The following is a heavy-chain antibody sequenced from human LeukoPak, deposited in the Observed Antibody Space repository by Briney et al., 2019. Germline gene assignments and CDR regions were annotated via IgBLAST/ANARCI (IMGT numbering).Heavy chain of an antibody. V-gene: IGHV4-4*02. CDR1: GGSISNDNW. Sequence: SETLSLTCSLSGGSISNDNWWSWVRQPPGKGLEWIGEIFHSGSTNYNPSLKSRLTISLDKSKNQFSLKLASVTAADTAIYYCAKGAGGFSYYNWFDPWGQGTLVTVSS. CDR2: IFHSGST. J-gene: IGHJ5*02. CDR3: AKGAGGFSYYNWFDP. D-gene: IGHD5-18*01.